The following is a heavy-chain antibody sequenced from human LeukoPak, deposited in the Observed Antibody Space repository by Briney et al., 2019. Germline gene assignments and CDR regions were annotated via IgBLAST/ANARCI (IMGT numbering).Heavy chain of an antibody. CDR2: IYTSGST. V-gene: IGHV4-61*02. CDR1: GGSISSGSYY. J-gene: IGHJ6*03. Sequence: SETLSLTCTVSGGSISSGSYYWSWIRQPAGKGLEWIGRIYTSGSTNYNPSLKSRVTISVDTSKNQFSLKLSSVTAADTAVYYCAREQYGSGSLYYYYYYMDVWGKGTTVTISS. CDR3: AREQYGSGSLYYYYYYMDV. D-gene: IGHD3-10*01.